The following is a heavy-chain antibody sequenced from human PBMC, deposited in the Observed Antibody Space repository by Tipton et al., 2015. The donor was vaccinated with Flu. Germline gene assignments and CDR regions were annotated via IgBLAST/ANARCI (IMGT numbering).Heavy chain of an antibody. J-gene: IGHJ6*02. CDR1: GGSIVDSTYY. CDR3: ARRGGGYKYLYGMDV. V-gene: IGHV4-39*01. D-gene: IGHD2-15*01. CDR2: VYYYGNT. Sequence: SGGSIVDSTYYWDWIRQTPGKGLEWIGSVYYYGNTYYNPSLESRVTISIDTSKNQFFLKLNSVSAADTAVFYCARRGGGYKYLYGMDVWGQGTTVIVSS.